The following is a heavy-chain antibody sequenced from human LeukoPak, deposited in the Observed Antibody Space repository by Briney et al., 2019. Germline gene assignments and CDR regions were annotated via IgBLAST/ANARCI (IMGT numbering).Heavy chain of an antibody. CDR2: INRDGSST. CDR1: GFTFGKSW. J-gene: IGHJ6*02. V-gene: IGHV3-74*01. CDR3: ARDYQYGLDV. Sequence: LRLSCAASGFTFGKSWIHWVRQAPGKGLVWVSHINRDGSSTNYADSVKGRFTISRDNAKNTLSLQMNSLRAEDTAVYYCARDYQYGLDVWGQGTTVTVSS.